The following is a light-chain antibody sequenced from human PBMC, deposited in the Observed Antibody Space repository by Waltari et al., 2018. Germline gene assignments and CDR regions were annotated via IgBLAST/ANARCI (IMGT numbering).Light chain of an antibody. CDR2: RND. CDR1: SSNIGSSF. Sequence: QSVLTQPPSASGTPGQRVTISCSGSSSNIGSSFVCWYQHLPGTAPKLLIYRNDQRPSVVPDRFSGSRSGTSASLAISGLRSEDEADYYCAAWDDSLTVRFGGGTKLTVL. J-gene: IGLJ3*02. V-gene: IGLV1-47*01. CDR3: AAWDDSLTVR.